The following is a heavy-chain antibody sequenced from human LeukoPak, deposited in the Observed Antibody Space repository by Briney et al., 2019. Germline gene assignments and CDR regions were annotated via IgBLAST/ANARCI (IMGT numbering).Heavy chain of an antibody. J-gene: IGHJ4*02. V-gene: IGHV3-15*01. CDR3: TTDTLAVGAEGY. CDR2: IKSKTDGGTT. D-gene: IGHD1-26*01. CDR1: GFTFSNAW. Sequence: GGSLRLSCAASGFTFSNAWMSWVRQAPGKGLEWVGRIKSKTDGGTTGYAAPVKGRFTISRDDSKNTLYLQMNSLKTEDTAVYYCTTDTLAVGAEGYWGQGTLVTVSS.